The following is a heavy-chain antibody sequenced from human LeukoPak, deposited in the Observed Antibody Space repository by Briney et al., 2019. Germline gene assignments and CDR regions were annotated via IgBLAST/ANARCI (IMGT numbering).Heavy chain of an antibody. J-gene: IGHJ3*01. D-gene: IGHD1-1*01. V-gene: IGHV3-21*01. Sequence: NLGGSSRLSCAASGFTFSRYSINWVRQAPGKGLEWVSSISSGSSYLFYADSLKGRFTISRDNAKDSLYLQMNSLRAEDTAVYYCSRGGAGRTADDTFDLWGQGTMATVSS. CDR1: GFTFSRYS. CDR2: ISSGSSYL. CDR3: SRGGAGRTADDTFDL.